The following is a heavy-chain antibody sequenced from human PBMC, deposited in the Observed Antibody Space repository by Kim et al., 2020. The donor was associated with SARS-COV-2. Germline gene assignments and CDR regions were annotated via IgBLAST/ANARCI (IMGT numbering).Heavy chain of an antibody. CDR1: GFVLGDYG. D-gene: IGHD6-13*01. J-gene: IGHJ2*01. CDR3: AKDEERSSWDWYFGR. V-gene: IGHV3-33*06. CDR2: IWHGGSNT. Sequence: GGSLRLSCAASGFVLGDYGMHWVRQAPGKGLEWVAVIWHGGSNTYYADSVKGRFTISRDDSKNTLYLQMNSLRTEDTAVYYCAKDEERSSWDWYFGRWGR.